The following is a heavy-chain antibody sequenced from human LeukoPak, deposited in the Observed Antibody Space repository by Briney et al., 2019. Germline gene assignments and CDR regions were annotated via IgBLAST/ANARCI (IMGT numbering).Heavy chain of an antibody. CDR1: GYTVIDYS. D-gene: IGHD2-15*01. CDR3: ATHCSGAACFDY. CDR2: INPNNGDT. Sequence: ASVKVSCKASGYTVIDYSIHWVRQAPGQGLELMGEINPNNGDTNFAPEFQGRVTMTRDTSITTAFMELRSLRYADTAIYYCATHCSGAACFDYWGQGTLVTVSS. V-gene: IGHV1-2*02. J-gene: IGHJ4*02.